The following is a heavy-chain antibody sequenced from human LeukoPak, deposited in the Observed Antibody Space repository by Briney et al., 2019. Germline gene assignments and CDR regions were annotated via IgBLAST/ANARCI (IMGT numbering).Heavy chain of an antibody. V-gene: IGHV3-20*04. Sequence: GGSLRLSCVASGFTFDDYGMSWVRQAPGKGLEWVSGINWNGGSTGYADSVKGRFTISRDNAKSSLYLQMNSLRAEDTALYYCARGCNYYDSSGYGPNYYYYYMDVWGKGTTVTVSS. J-gene: IGHJ6*03. CDR1: GFTFDDYG. D-gene: IGHD3-22*01. CDR2: INWNGGST. CDR3: ARGCNYYDSSGYGPNYYYYYMDV.